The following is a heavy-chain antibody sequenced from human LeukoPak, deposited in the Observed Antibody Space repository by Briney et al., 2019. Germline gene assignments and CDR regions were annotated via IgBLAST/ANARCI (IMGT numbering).Heavy chain of an antibody. CDR1: GGSISSYY. V-gene: IGHV4-4*07. J-gene: IGHJ4*02. D-gene: IGHD3-22*01. Sequence: PSETLSLTCTVSGGSISSYYWSWIRQPAGKGLEWIGRIYTSGSTNYNPSFKSRVTMSVDTSKNQFSLKLSSVTAADTAVYYCARFGIRNYYDSSGPSDYWGQGTLVTVSS. CDR2: IYTSGST. CDR3: ARFGIRNYYDSSGPSDY.